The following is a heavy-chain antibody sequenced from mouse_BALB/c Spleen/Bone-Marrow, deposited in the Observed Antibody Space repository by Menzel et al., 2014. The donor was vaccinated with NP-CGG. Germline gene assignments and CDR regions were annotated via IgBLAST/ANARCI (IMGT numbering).Heavy chain of an antibody. CDR1: GFNIKDTY. V-gene: IGHV14-3*02. CDR2: IDPANCNT. J-gene: IGHJ3*01. CDR3: AAYYYGTYRFAY. D-gene: IGHD1-1*01. Sequence: VQLQQSGAELVKPGASVKLSCTASGFNIKDTYMHWVKQRPEQGLEWIGRIDPANCNTKYDPKFQGKATITADTSSNTAYLQLSSLTSEDTAVYYCAAYYYGTYRFAYWGQGTLVTVSA.